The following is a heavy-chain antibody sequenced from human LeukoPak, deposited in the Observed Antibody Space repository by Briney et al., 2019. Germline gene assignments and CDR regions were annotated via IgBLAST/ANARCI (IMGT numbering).Heavy chain of an antibody. J-gene: IGHJ5*02. CDR1: GGPISIYY. Sequence: SEPLSLTCSVSGGPISIYYWRWLRHPPGKGLEWIGYIYYSGSTIHHPSLKSRVPISVDTSKTQFSVNVRSDTPAHTAVFSWATDPPEYYDRWFYPCGQGALVTVSP. CDR3: ATDPPEYYDRWFYP. V-gene: IGHV4-59*12. CDR2: IYYSGST. D-gene: IGHD3-22*01.